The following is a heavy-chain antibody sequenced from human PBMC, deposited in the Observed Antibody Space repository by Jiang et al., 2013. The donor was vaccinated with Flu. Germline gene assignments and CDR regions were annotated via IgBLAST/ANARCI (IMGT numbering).Heavy chain of an antibody. CDR3: ARARYSFGRYYFDF. CDR1: GHTFTELS. J-gene: IGHJ4*02. D-gene: IGHD5-12*01. Sequence: SGAEVKKPGASVKVSCKVSGHTFTELSIHWVRQTPGKGLEWMGGSDSEDGETLYKQGFHGRISMTEDTSTNTAYMDLRSLRSEDTAVYYCARARYSFGRYYFDFWGPGTLVTVSS. CDR2: SDSEDGET. V-gene: IGHV1-24*01.